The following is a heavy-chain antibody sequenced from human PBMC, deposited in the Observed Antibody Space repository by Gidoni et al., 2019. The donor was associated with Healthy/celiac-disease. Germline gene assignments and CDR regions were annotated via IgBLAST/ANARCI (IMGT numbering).Heavy chain of an antibody. CDR2: IYHSGST. D-gene: IGHD6-19*01. V-gene: IGHV4-38-2*02. CDR1: GYSISSGYY. J-gene: IGHJ4*02. Sequence: VQLQESGPGLVKPSETLSLTCTVSGYSISSGYYWGWIRQPPGKGLEWIGSIYHSGSTYYNPSLKSRVTISVDTSKNQFSLKLSSVTAADTAVYYCARRGSGWYRGWGQGTLVTVSS. CDR3: ARRGSGWYRG.